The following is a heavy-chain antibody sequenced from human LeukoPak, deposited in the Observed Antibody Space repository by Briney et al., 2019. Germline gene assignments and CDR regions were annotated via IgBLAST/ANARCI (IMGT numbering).Heavy chain of an antibody. J-gene: IGHJ4*02. CDR3: ARARDYYDSSGYDY. V-gene: IGHV3-21*01. D-gene: IGHD3-22*01. CDR2: ISSSGSYI. Sequence: GGSLRLSCVASGFTFGSYAMGWVRQPPGKGLEWVSSISSSGSYIYYADSVKGRFTISRDNAKNSLYLQMNTLRAEDTAVYYCARARDYYDSSGYDYWGQGTLVTVSS. CDR1: GFTFGSYA.